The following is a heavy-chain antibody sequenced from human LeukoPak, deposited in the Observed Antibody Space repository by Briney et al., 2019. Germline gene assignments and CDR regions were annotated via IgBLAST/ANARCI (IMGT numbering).Heavy chain of an antibody. CDR1: GFTFSDAW. V-gene: IGHV3-15*01. CDR3: TARRQDGW. D-gene: IGHD2-15*01. Sequence: GGSLTLSCVGSGFTFSDAWMSWVRQAPGKGLEWVGRIKSKSDGGTIDYAAPVKGRFTISRDDSRNTLYLQMNSLKTEDTAVYYCTARRQDGWWGQGTLVTVS. CDR2: IKSKSDGGTI. J-gene: IGHJ4*02.